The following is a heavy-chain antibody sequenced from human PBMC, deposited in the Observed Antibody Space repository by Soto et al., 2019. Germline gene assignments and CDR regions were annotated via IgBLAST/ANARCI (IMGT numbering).Heavy chain of an antibody. D-gene: IGHD4-17*01. Sequence: PGGSLRLSCAASGFTFSTYAMSWIRQAPGKGLEWVSALSASGGSTYYADSVKGRFTISRDNSMNALYLQMNSLRIEDTAVYYCARPRGYGVFDAYDIWGQGTMVTVSS. CDR2: LSASGGST. V-gene: IGHV3-23*01. J-gene: IGHJ3*02. CDR3: ARPRGYGVFDAYDI. CDR1: GFTFSTYA.